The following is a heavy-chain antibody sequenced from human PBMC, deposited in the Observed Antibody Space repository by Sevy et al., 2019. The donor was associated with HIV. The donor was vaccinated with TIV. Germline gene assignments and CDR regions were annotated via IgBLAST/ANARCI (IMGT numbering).Heavy chain of an antibody. D-gene: IGHD3-22*01. Sequence: GGSLRLSCAASGFTFSSYAMNWVRQAPGKGLEWVSGISGSGGSGDKTNYADSVKGRFTSSRDDSKNSLYLQLNSLRAEETAIYYCARKYDSSGYFDYWGQGTLVTVSS. J-gene: IGHJ4*02. CDR3: ARKYDSSGYFDY. CDR1: GFTFSSYA. V-gene: IGHV3-23*01. CDR2: ISGSGGSGDKT.